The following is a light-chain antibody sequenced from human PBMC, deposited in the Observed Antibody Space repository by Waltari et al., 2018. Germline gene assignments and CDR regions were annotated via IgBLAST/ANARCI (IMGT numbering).Light chain of an antibody. V-gene: IGLV2-23*01. J-gene: IGLJ2*01. CDR1: TGDIRNYTL. Sequence: HSALTQPTPLSASPGQPITIPCTGTTGDIRNYTLVHWYQQHPGKAPKLIIYEGTKRPSGISGRFSGSTSGNTASLTISGLQAGDEADYYCCSYAGSNTWVFGGGTKLTVL. CDR2: EGT. CDR3: CSYAGSNTWV.